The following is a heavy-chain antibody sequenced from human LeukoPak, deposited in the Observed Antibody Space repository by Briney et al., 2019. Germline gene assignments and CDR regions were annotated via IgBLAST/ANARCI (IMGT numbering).Heavy chain of an antibody. J-gene: IGHJ6*02. V-gene: IGHV4-59*08. Sequence: PSETLSLTCTVCGGSISGYFWSCMRQPPGQGLEFIGYMYYTGATLYNPSLKSRVTMSVDTSKNQFSLKSSSVTAADTAVYYCARHDPVGYYQHGMDVWDRGTTVTVSS. CDR2: MYYTGAT. CDR1: GGSISGYF. CDR3: ARHDPVGYYQHGMDV. D-gene: IGHD2-15*01.